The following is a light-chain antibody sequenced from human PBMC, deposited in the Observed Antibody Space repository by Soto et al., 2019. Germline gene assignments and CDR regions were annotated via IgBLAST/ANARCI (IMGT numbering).Light chain of an antibody. CDR1: QNITKY. CDR3: RQSYSTLWT. Sequence: DIQMTQSPSSLSASVGDRVTITCRASQNITKYLNWYQQKAGKAPNLLIYSVSTLERWVPSRFSGSGSGTEFTLTISSLQPEDFGTYYCRQSYSTLWTFGQGTKVDIK. J-gene: IGKJ1*01. CDR2: SVS. V-gene: IGKV1-39*01.